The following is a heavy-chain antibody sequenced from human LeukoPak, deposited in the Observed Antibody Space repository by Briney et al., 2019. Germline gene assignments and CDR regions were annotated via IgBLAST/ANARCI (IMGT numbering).Heavy chain of an antibody. CDR1: GGSISSTNW. V-gene: IGHV4-4*02. J-gene: IGHJ5*02. CDR3: ARLLDYGDYSHWFDP. Sequence: SGTLSLTCAVSGGSISSTNWWSWVRQPPGKGLEWIGEIYHSGSTNYNPSLKSRVTISVDKSKNQFSLKLSSVTAADTAVYYCARLLDYGDYSHWFDPWGQGTLVTVSS. D-gene: IGHD4-17*01. CDR2: IYHSGST.